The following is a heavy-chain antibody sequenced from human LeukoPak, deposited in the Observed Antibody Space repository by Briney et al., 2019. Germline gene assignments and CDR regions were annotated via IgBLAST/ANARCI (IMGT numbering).Heavy chain of an antibody. CDR1: GGSFSDYY. CDR3: ASTYYDTGGFSPFDY. D-gene: IGHD3-22*01. J-gene: IGHJ4*02. CDR2: MKDTGSA. V-gene: IGHV4-34*01. Sequence: SETLSLTCAVYGGSFSDYYWSWIRQSPGKGLEWIGQMKDTGSANYNPSHRSRVTISIDTPQKQFSLKLTSVTAADTAIYYCASTYYDTGGFSPFDYWSQGTLVTVSP.